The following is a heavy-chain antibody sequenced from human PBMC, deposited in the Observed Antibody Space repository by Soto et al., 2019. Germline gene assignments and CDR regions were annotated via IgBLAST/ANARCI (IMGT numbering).Heavy chain of an antibody. Sequence: PVQPLDSPSVIYSGGSTYYADSVKGRFTISRDNSKNTLYLQMNSLRAEDTAVYYCARGGYSYGYDDWFDPWGQGTLVTVSS. CDR2: IYSGGST. J-gene: IGHJ5*02. V-gene: IGHV3-53*01. CDR3: ARGGYSYGYDDWFDP. D-gene: IGHD5-18*01.